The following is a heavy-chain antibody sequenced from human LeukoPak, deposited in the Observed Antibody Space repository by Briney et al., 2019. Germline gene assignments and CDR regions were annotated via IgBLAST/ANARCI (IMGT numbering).Heavy chain of an antibody. CDR3: ARSQYSSSWYIGPLFDY. V-gene: IGHV4-31*03. CDR2: IYYSGST. D-gene: IGHD6-13*01. J-gene: IGHJ4*02. Sequence: SQTLSLTCTVSGGSISSGGYYWSWIRQHPGKGLEWIGYIYYSGSTYYNPSLKSRVTISVDTSKNQFSLKLSSVTAADTAVYYCARSQYSSSWYIGPLFDYWGQGTLVTVSS. CDR1: GGSISSGGYY.